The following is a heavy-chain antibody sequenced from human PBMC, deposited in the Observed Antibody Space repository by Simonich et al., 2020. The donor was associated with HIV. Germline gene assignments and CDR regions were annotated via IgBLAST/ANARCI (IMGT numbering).Heavy chain of an antibody. V-gene: IGHV4-34*01. CDR2: INHSGST. CDR3: ARGFYQRLYYFDY. Sequence: QVQLQQWGAGLLKPSETLSLTCAVYGGPFSGYYWSWNRQPPGKGLEWIGEINHSGSTNYNPSLRIRVTISVDTSKNQFSLKLSSVTAADTAVYYCARGFYQRLYYFDYWGQGTLVTVSS. D-gene: IGHD2-2*01. J-gene: IGHJ4*02. CDR1: GGPFSGYY.